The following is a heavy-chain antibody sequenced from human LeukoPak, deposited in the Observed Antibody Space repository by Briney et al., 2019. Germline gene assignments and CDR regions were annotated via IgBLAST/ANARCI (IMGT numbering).Heavy chain of an antibody. CDR2: ISASGGNT. CDR3: AKARLGRGDCCPFEF. D-gene: IGHD2-21*02. V-gene: IGHV3-23*01. Sequence: GGSLRLPCAASGFTFSSYAMTWVRQAPGKGLEWVSTISASGGNTYYADSVKGRFTISRDNSKNTLFLQMNSLRAEDTAVYSCAKARLGRGDCCPFEFWGRGTLVTVSS. J-gene: IGHJ4*02. CDR1: GFTFSSYA.